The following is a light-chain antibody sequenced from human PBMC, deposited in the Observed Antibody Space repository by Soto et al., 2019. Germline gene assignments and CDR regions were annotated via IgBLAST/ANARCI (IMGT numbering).Light chain of an antibody. CDR1: QSVSTF. V-gene: IGKV3-20*01. J-gene: IGKJ1*01. Sequence: EIVLTQSPATLSLSPGERAILSCRASQSVSTFLAWFQQKPGQAPRLLIYGASTRATGIPARFSGSGSGTEFTLTISRLEPEDFAVYYCQQYGGSPRTFGQGTKVDIK. CDR2: GAS. CDR3: QQYGGSPRT.